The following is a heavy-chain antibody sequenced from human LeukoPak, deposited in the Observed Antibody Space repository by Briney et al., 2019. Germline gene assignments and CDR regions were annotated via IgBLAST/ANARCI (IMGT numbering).Heavy chain of an antibody. CDR1: GFTFSSYA. V-gene: IGHV3-23*01. CDR2: ISGSGGST. Sequence: GRSLRLSCAASGFTFSSYAMHWVRQAPGKGLEWVSAISGSGGSTYYADSVKGRFTISRDNSKNTLYLQMNSLRAEDTAVYYRAKQESYYDYWGQGTLVTVSS. CDR3: AKQESYYDY. J-gene: IGHJ4*02.